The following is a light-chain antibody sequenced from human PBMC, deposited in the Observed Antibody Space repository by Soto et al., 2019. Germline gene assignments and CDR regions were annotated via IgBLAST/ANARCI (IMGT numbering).Light chain of an antibody. V-gene: IGKV1-39*01. CDR3: QESYNTLTFT. J-gene: IGKJ3*01. Sequence: DIQMTQSPSSLSASEGERVTITYRPSQSISNYLTWYQQKPGKAPKLLIFAASNLQSGVPSRFSGSGSGTDFTLTISSLQPEDFATYYCQESYNTLTFTLGPGTKVDIK. CDR2: AAS. CDR1: QSISNY.